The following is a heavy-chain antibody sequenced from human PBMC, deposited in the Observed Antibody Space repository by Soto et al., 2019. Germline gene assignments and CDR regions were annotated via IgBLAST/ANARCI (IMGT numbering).Heavy chain of an antibody. J-gene: IGHJ6*02. CDR1: GLIFSDYH. CDR2: IRRKANSYTT. CDR3: AMFRGWSGGSNDMAV. D-gene: IGHD6-19*01. Sequence: EVQLVESGGGLVQPGGSLRLSCAASGLIFSDYHMDWVRQAPGKGLEWVGRIRRKANSYTTEYAASVKGRFTISRDASKTSLYLQMNSLKTEDTAVYDCAMFRGWSGGSNDMAVWGQGTTVTVSS. V-gene: IGHV3-72*01.